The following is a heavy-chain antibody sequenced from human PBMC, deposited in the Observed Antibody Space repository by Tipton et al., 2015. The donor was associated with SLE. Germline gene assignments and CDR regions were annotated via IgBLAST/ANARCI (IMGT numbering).Heavy chain of an antibody. CDR2: ISSNRSAI. Sequence: SLRLSCEGSGLTLEKYSMNWVRQAPGKGLEWLSYISSNRSAIHYADSVKGRFTVSRNNAKKSLYLQMNSLRGEDSAVYYCASGSPYYDSSGYYYMDVWGKGTTVTVSS. V-gene: IGHV3-48*01. CDR3: ASGSPYYDSSGYYYMDV. D-gene: IGHD3-22*01. J-gene: IGHJ6*03. CDR1: GLTLEKYS.